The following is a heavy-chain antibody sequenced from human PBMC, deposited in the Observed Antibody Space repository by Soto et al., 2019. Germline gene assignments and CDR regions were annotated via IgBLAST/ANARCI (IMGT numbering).Heavy chain of an antibody. Sequence: SETLSLTCTVSGGSVSSGSYYWSWIRQPPGKGLEWIGYIYYSGSTNYNPSLKSRVTISVDTSKNQFSLKLSSVTAADTAVYYCARARIAVAGTGSGWFDPWGQGTLVTVSS. V-gene: IGHV4-61*01. CDR3: ARARIAVAGTGSGWFDP. J-gene: IGHJ5*02. CDR2: IYYSGST. CDR1: GGSVSSGSYY. D-gene: IGHD6-19*01.